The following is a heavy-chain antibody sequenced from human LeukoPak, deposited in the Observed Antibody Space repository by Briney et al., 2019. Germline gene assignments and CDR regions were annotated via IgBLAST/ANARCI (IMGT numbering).Heavy chain of an antibody. CDR3: AKPPGSSGYYYNWFDP. Sequence: GGSLRLSCAASGFTFSSFGMSWVRQAPGKGLEWVSGISGSGDSAYYADSVKGRFAISRDNSKKTLYLQMNSLRAEDTAVYYCAKPPGSSGYYYNWFDPWGQGTLVTVSS. D-gene: IGHD3-22*01. CDR2: ISGSGDSA. J-gene: IGHJ5*02. V-gene: IGHV3-23*01. CDR1: GFTFSSFG.